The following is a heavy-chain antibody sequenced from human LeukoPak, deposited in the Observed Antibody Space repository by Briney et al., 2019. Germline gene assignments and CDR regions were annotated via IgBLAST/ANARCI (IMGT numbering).Heavy chain of an antibody. J-gene: IGHJ4*02. CDR2: INSDGSST. V-gene: IGHV3-74*01. Sequence: PGGSLRLSCAASGFTFSSYWMHWVRQAPGKGLVWVSRINSDGSSTSYADSVKGRFTISRDNAKNTLYLQMNSLRAEDTAVYYCPRGNKISHSNGWYPGTDYWGQGTLVTVSS. CDR3: PRGNKISHSNGWYPGTDY. D-gene: IGHD6-19*01. CDR1: GFTFSSYW.